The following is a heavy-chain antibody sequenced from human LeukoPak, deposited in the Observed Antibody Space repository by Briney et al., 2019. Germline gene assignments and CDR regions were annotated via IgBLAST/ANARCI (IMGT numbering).Heavy chain of an antibody. CDR3: AKGVHSAIVVARGLEGADY. Sequence: GGSLRLSCAASGFIFSSYGMHWVRQAPGKGLEWVAVISYDGSNQYYADSVKGRFTISRDNSKNTLYLQMNSLRTEDTAVYYCAKGVHSAIVVARGLEGADYWGQGTLVTVSS. D-gene: IGHD3-22*01. J-gene: IGHJ4*02. CDR2: ISYDGSNQ. CDR1: GFIFSSYG. V-gene: IGHV3-30*18.